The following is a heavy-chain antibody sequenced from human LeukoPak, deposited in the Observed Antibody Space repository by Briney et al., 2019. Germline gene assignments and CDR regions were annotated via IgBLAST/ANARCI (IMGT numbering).Heavy chain of an antibody. CDR3: ARALYSNYPYYYYYMDV. J-gene: IGHJ6*03. Sequence: SQTPSLTCTVSGGSISSYYWSWIRQPAGKGLEWIGRIYTSGSTNYNPSLKSRVTMSVDTSKNQFSLKLSSVTAADTAVYYCARALYSNYPYYYYYMDVWGKGTTVTVSS. CDR1: GGSISSYY. CDR2: IYTSGST. V-gene: IGHV4-4*07. D-gene: IGHD4-11*01.